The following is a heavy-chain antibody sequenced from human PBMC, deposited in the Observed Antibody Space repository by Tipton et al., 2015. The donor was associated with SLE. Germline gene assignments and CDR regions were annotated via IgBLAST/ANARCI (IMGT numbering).Heavy chain of an antibody. CDR3: VRDKNLNVFDM. CDR2: IWYDGINK. D-gene: IGHD3-9*01. CDR1: GFTFSSYG. V-gene: IGHV3-33*01. J-gene: IGHJ3*02. Sequence: RSLRLSCAASGFTFSSYGMHWVRQAPGKGLEWVAVIWYDGINKFYADSVEGRFTISKDNSKNTLYLQMNSLRGEDMAVYYCVRDKNLNVFDMWGQGTKVTVSS.